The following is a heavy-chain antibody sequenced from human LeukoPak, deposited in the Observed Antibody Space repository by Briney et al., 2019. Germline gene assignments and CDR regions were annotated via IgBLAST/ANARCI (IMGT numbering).Heavy chain of an antibody. J-gene: IGHJ4*02. D-gene: IGHD5-12*01. CDR1: GGSISSYY. CDR3: ARDGYSGYKNSYYFDY. CDR2: IYTSGST. Sequence: SETLSLTCTVSGGSISSYYWSWIRQPAGKGLEWIGRIYTSGSTNYNPSPKSRVTMSVDTSKNQFSLKLSSVTAADTAVYYCARDGYSGYKNSYYFDYSGQGTLVTVSS. V-gene: IGHV4-4*07.